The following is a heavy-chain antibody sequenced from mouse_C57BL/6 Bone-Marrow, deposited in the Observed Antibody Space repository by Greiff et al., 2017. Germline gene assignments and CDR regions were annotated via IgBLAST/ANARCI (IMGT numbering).Heavy chain of an antibody. D-gene: IGHD1-1*01. CDR1: GFTFSNYW. V-gene: IGHV6-3*01. CDR2: IRLKSDNYAT. CDR3: TGVYGSSYDYYAMDY. J-gene: IGHJ4*01. Sequence: EVQLVESGGGLVQPGGSMKLSCVASGFTFSNYWMNWVRQSPEKGLEWVAQIRLKSDNYATHYAESVKGRFTISRDDSKSSVYLQMNNLRAEDTGIYYCTGVYGSSYDYYAMDYWGQGTSVTVSS.